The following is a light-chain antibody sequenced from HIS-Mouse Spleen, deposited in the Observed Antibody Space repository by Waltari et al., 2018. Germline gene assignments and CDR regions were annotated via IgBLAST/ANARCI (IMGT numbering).Light chain of an antibody. Sequence: DIVMTQSPLSLPVTPGEPAAISCRSSQSLLHSNGYNYLDWYLQKPGQSPQLLIYLGSNRASGVPDRFSGSGSGTDFTLKSSRVEAEDVGVYYCMQALQTTFTFGPGTKVDIK. CDR3: MQALQTTFT. CDR1: QSLLHSNGYNY. J-gene: IGKJ3*01. CDR2: LGS. V-gene: IGKV2-28*01.